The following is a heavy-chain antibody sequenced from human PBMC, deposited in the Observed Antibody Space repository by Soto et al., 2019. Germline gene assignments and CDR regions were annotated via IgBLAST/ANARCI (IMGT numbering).Heavy chain of an antibody. CDR3: ATAVTAGTYYNYGLDV. CDR1: GGTFGTYG. J-gene: IGHJ6*02. V-gene: IGHV1-69*14. CDR2: IIPASDTE. D-gene: IGHD2-21*02. Sequence: QVHLVQSGAEVKKPGSSVNISCKASGGTFGTYGLNWVRQFPGQGLEWMGGIIPASDTENYAQKFQGRVTFPADKSPNIAHMQMDSLTSDDTAVYYCATAVTAGTYYNYGLDVWGQGTTVTVS.